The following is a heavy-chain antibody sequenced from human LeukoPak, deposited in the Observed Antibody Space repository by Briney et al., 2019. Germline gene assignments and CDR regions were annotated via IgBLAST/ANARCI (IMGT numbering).Heavy chain of an antibody. CDR2: IILIFGTA. V-gene: IGHV1-69*13. D-gene: IGHD3-16*01. CDR1: GYTFTAYH. Sequence: SVKVSCKASGYTFTAYHMHWLRQAPGQGLEWMGGIILIFGTANYEQKFQGRVTITADESTSTAYMELSRLRAEDTAVYYCASGSSYGWFDPWGQGTLVTVSS. CDR3: ASGSSYGWFDP. J-gene: IGHJ5*02.